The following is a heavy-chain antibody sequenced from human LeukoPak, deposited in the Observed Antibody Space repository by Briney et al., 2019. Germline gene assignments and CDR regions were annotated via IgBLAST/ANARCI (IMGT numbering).Heavy chain of an antibody. CDR1: GFTFSSYS. Sequence: PGGSLRLSCAASGFTFSSYSMNRVRQAPGKGLEWVSYISSSSSTIYYADSVKGRFTISRDNAKNSVYLQMNSLRAEDTAVYYCARDGSRDGYNYDWYFDLWGRGTLVTVSS. CDR3: ARDGSRDGYNYDWYFDL. D-gene: IGHD5-24*01. J-gene: IGHJ2*01. V-gene: IGHV3-48*04. CDR2: ISSSSSTI.